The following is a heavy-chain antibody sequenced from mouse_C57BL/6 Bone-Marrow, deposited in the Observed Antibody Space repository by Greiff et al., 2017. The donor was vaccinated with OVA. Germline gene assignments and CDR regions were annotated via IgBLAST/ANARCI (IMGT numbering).Heavy chain of an antibody. CDR1: GFTFSDYG. J-gene: IGHJ4*01. CDR2: ISSGSSTI. V-gene: IGHV5-17*01. Sequence: EVKLMESGGGLVKPGGSLKLSCAASGFTFSDYGMHWVRQAPEKGLEWVAYISSGSSTIYYADTVKGRFTISRDNAKNTLFLQMTSLRSADTAMYYCATYGNYFYYAMDYWGQGTSVTVSS. D-gene: IGHD2-10*02. CDR3: ATYGNYFYYAMDY.